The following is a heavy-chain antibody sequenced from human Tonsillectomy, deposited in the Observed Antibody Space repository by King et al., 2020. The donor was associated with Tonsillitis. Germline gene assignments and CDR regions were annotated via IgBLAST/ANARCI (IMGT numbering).Heavy chain of an antibody. CDR2: IYPGDSET. J-gene: IGHJ4*02. D-gene: IGHD6-19*01. CDR3: ARPRAYPPEQWLALLGVSFDY. Sequence: QLVQSGAEVKKPGESLIISCKTSGYSFSYYWIGWVRQMPGKGLEWMGIIYPGDSETRYSPSFQGQVTISADKSTSTAYLQWSSLKASDTAMYYCARPRAYPPEQWLALLGVSFDYWGQGTLVTVSA. V-gene: IGHV5-51*01. CDR1: GYSFSYYW.